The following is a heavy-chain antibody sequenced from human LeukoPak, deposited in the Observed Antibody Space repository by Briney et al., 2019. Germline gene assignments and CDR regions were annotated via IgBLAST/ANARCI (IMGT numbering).Heavy chain of an antibody. Sequence: SETLSLTCTVSGGSISSSSYYWGWLRQPPGKGLEWIGSIYYSGSTYYNPSLKSRVTISVDTSKNQFSLKLSSVTAADTAVYYCARHRRQLHLDYWGQGTLVTVSS. CDR3: ARHRRQLHLDY. CDR1: GGSISSSSYY. J-gene: IGHJ4*02. CDR2: IYYSGST. V-gene: IGHV4-39*01. D-gene: IGHD1-26*01.